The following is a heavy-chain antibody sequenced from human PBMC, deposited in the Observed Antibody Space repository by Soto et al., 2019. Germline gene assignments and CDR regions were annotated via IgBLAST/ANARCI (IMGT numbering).Heavy chain of an antibody. V-gene: IGHV4-4*02. J-gene: IGHJ4*02. CDR2: IYHSGST. CDR1: SGSISSSNW. Sequence: SETLSLTCAVSSGSISSSNWWSWVRQPPGKGLEWIGEIYHSGSTNYNPSLKSRVTISVDKSKNQFSLKLSSVTAADTAVYYCAGGDYGDPATPFDYWGQGTLVTVSS. D-gene: IGHD4-17*01. CDR3: AGGDYGDPATPFDY.